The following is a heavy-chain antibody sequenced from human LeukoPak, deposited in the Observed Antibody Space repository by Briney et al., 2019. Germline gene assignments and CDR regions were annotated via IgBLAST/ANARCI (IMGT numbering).Heavy chain of an antibody. J-gene: IGHJ4*02. CDR1: GYSFTSYW. D-gene: IGHD2-15*01. V-gene: IGHV5-51*01. CDR3: ARLVEYCSGGSCPFDY. CDR2: IYPGDSDT. Sequence: GESLKISCKGSGYSFTSYWIGWVRQMPGKGLEWMGIIYPGDSDTRYSPSFQGQVTISADKSISTAYLQWSSLKASDTAMYYCARLVEYCSGGSCPFDYWGQGTLVTVSS.